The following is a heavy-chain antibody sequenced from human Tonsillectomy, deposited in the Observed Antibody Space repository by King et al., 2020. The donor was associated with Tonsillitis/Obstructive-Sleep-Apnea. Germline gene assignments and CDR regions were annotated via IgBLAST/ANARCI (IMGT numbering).Heavy chain of an antibody. J-gene: IGHJ6*03. CDR1: GFTFSSYG. Sequence: VQLVESGGGVVQPGRSLRLSCAASGFTFSSYGMHWVRQAPGKGLEWGAVIWYDGSNKYYADSVKGRFTISRDNSKNTLYLQMNSLRAEDTAVYYCARDGKTYYDFWSGHPGYYMDVWGKGTTVTVSS. D-gene: IGHD3-3*01. CDR3: ARDGKTYYDFWSGHPGYYMDV. CDR2: IWYDGSNK. V-gene: IGHV3-33*01.